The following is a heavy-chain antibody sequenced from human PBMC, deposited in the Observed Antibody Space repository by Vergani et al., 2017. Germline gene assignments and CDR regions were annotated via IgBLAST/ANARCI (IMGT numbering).Heavy chain of an antibody. D-gene: IGHD3-16*01. CDR3: VKVNDYGAGGPFDL. Sequence: VEAGGGLVQPGGSLRLSCTASGFTFQAFAFHWVRKGSGRGLEWVSGIDRNYGVKNGNSFEGRFSIARDNAKKAVFLQMNNLRHEDTALYFCVKVNDYGAGGPFDLWGHGTLVTVSS. J-gene: IGHJ2*01. CDR2: IDRNYGVK. V-gene: IGHV3-9*01. CDR1: GFTFQAFA.